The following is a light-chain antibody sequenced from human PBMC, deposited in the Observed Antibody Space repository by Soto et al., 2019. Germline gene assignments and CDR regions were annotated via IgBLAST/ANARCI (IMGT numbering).Light chain of an antibody. CDR2: GDN. CDR1: SSNIGGGFE. V-gene: IGLV1-40*01. Sequence: QSVLTQPPSVSGAPGQRVTISCSGSSSNIGGGFEVHWYQQLPGTAPKLLIYGDNQRPSGVPDRFSGSKSGTSVSLAITGLQAEDEADYYCQSYDNSLGGSVFGGGTKVTVL. CDR3: QSYDNSLGGSV. J-gene: IGLJ2*01.